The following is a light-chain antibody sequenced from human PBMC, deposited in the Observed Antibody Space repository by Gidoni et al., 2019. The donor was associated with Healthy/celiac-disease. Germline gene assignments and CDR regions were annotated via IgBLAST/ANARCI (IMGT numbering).Light chain of an antibody. Sequence: SASVGDRVTITCRASQSISSYLNWYQQKPGKAPKLLIYAASSLQSGVPSRFSGSGSGTDFTLTISSLQPEDFATYYCQQSYSNPFTFGQGTRLEIK. J-gene: IGKJ5*01. CDR3: QQSYSNPFT. CDR2: AAS. CDR1: QSISSY. V-gene: IGKV1-39*01.